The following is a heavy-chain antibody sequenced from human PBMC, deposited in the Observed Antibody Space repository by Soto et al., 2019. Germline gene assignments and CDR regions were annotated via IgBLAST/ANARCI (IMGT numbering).Heavy chain of an antibody. CDR1: GFTFSDYY. CDR3: AKDRHYVFDP. V-gene: IGHV3-11*04. CDR2: ISSSGSTI. J-gene: IGHJ5*02. D-gene: IGHD3-10*02. Sequence: PGGSLRLSCAASGFTFSDYYMSWIRQAPGKGLEWVSYISSSGSTIYYADSVKGRFTISRDNSKNTLYLQMNSLRAEDTAVYYCAKDRHYVFDPWGQGTLVTVSS.